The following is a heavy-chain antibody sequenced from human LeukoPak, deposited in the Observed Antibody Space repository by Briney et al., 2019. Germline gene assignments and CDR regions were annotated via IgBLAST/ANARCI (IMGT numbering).Heavy chain of an antibody. J-gene: IGHJ1*01. CDR2: IYPGDSDI. Sequence: GESLKISCKGCGYIFTSFWINWVRQMPGKGLEWMGIIYPGDSDIRYSPSFQGQVTISADKSITTAYLQWSSLKASDTAIYYCARSGNYGGYFQHWGQGSLVTVSS. V-gene: IGHV5-51*01. CDR3: ARSGNYGGYFQH. CDR1: GYIFTSFW. D-gene: IGHD1-26*01.